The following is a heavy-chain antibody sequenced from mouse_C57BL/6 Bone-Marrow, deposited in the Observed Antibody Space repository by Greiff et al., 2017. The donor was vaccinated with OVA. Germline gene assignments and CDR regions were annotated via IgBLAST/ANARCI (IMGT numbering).Heavy chain of an antibody. CDR3: ARGGDYDFWFAY. CDR2: INPSTGGT. V-gene: IGHV1-42*01. Sequence: EVQLQQSGPELVKPGASVKVSCKASGYSFPGYYMNWVKQSPEKSLEWIGEINPSTGGTTYNQKFKAKATLTVDKSSSTAYMQLKSLTSEDSAVYYCARGGDYDFWFAYWGQGTLVTVSA. J-gene: IGHJ3*01. D-gene: IGHD2-4*01. CDR1: GYSFPGYY.